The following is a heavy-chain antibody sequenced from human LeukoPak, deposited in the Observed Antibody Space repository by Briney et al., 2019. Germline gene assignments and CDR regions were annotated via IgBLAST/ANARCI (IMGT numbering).Heavy chain of an antibody. CDR2: ISAYNGNT. J-gene: IGHJ3*02. V-gene: IGHV1-18*01. Sequence: ASVKVSCKASGYTITSYGISWVRQAPGQGLEWMGWISAYNGNTNYAQKLQGRVTMTTDTSTSTAYMELRSLRSDDAAVYYCARDRTYYYDSSGYSDAFDIWGQGTMVTVSS. CDR1: GYTITSYG. D-gene: IGHD3-22*01. CDR3: ARDRTYYYDSSGYSDAFDI.